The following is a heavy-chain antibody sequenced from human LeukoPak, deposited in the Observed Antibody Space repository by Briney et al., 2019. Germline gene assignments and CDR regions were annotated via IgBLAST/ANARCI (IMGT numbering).Heavy chain of an antibody. CDR2: IYYSGST. D-gene: IGHD2-2*02. V-gene: IGHV4-59*01. Sequence: KTSESLSLTCTVSGGSISSYYWSWIRQPRGKGLEWRGYIYYSGSTNYNPSLKSRVTISVDTSKYQFSLKLSSVTAADTAVYYCARLVVPAAIYNWFDPWGQGTLVTVSS. CDR3: ARLVVPAAIYNWFDP. CDR1: GGSISSYY. J-gene: IGHJ5*02.